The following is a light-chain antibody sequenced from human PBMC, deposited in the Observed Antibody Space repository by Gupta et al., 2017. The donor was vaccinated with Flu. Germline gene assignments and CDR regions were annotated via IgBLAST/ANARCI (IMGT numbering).Light chain of an antibody. CDR1: QTVITEF. J-gene: IGKJ4*01. Sequence: EMILTQSPGTLSLSPGDRATLSCRASQTVITEFLAWYQQKPGQAPRLLIYGTSNRAAGIPDRFSGSGSGTDFALTISRLEPEDLAVYYCQHYSSSPPQIPFGGGTKVEIK. CDR3: QHYSSSPPQIP. CDR2: GTS. V-gene: IGKV3-20*01.